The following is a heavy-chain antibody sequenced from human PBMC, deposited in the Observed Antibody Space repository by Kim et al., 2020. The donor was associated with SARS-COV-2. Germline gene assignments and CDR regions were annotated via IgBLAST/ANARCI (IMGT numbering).Heavy chain of an antibody. D-gene: IGHD3-10*01. V-gene: IGHV3-7*01. J-gene: IGHJ4*02. Sequence: QDGSEKNYVDSVKGRFIISRDNAKNSLYLQMHSLRADDTAVYYCARSRGLWGQGTLVTVSS. CDR3: ARSRGL. CDR2: QDGSEK.